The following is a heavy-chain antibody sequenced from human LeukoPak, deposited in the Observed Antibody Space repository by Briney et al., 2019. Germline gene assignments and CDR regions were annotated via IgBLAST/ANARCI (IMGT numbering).Heavy chain of an antibody. D-gene: IGHD3-10*01. Sequence: PGGSLRLSCAASGFTFSSYGMHWVRQAPGKGLEWVAVISYDGSNKYYADSVKGRFTISRDNSKNTLYLQVNSLRAEDTAVYYCAKDHGRWDYYGSGSYPEYYFDYWGQGTLVTVSS. J-gene: IGHJ4*02. CDR3: AKDHGRWDYYGSGSYPEYYFDY. CDR1: GFTFSSYG. CDR2: ISYDGSNK. V-gene: IGHV3-30*18.